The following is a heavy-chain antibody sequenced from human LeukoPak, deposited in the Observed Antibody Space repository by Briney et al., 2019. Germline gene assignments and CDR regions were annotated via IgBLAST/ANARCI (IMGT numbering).Heavy chain of an antibody. CDR3: ARGGTRHYDILTGYYLITHYFDY. J-gene: IGHJ4*02. D-gene: IGHD3-9*01. Sequence: PGGSLRLSCAASGFTFSSYEMNWVRQAPGKGLEWVSYISSIGSTIYYADSVKGRFTISRDNAKNSLYLQMNSLRAEDTAVYYCARGGTRHYDILTGYYLITHYFDYWGQGTLVTVSS. CDR1: GFTFSSYE. CDR2: ISSIGSTI. V-gene: IGHV3-48*03.